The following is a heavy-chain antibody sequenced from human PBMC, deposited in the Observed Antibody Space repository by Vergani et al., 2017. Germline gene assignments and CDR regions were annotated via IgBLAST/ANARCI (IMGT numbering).Heavy chain of an antibody. Sequence: QVQLQQWGAGLLKPSETLSLTCAVYGGSFSGYYWSWIRQPPGKGLEWSGEINHSGSTNYNPSLKSRVTISVDTSKNQYSLKLSYVTAADTAVYYCARERYYDSSGYETWGQGTLVTVSS. V-gene: IGHV4-34*01. D-gene: IGHD3-22*01. CDR3: ARERYYDSSGYET. CDR2: INHSGST. CDR1: GGSFSGYY. J-gene: IGHJ4*02.